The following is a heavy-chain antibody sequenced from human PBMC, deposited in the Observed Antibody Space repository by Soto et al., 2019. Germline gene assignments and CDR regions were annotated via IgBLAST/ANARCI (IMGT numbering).Heavy chain of an antibody. CDR3: ARSRSNYDDYYYSYMDD. V-gene: IGHV1-2*04. J-gene: IGHJ6*03. Sequence: ASVKVSCKASGYTFTGYYMHWVRQASGQGLEWMGWINPNSGGTNYAQKFRGWVTMTRDTSISTAYMELSRLRSDDTAVYYCARSRSNYDDYYYSYMDDWGKGTTVPVSS. CDR1: GYTFTGYY. CDR2: INPNSGGT. D-gene: IGHD4-4*01.